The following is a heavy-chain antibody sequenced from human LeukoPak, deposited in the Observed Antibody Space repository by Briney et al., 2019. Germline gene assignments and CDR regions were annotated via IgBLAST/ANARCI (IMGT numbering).Heavy chain of an antibody. CDR3: AKEGRFGEFLGYYFDY. CDR2: ISWNSGSI. CDR1: GFTFDDYA. D-gene: IGHD3-10*01. Sequence: GRSLRLSCAASGFTFDDYAMHWVRQAPGKGLEWVSGISWNSGSIGYADSVKGRFTISRDNAKNSLYLQMNSLRAEDTALYYCAKEGRFGEFLGYYFDYWGQGTLVTVPS. V-gene: IGHV3-9*01. J-gene: IGHJ4*02.